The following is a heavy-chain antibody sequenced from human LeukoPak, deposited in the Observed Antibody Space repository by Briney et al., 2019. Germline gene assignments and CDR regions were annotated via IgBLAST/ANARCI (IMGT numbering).Heavy chain of an antibody. D-gene: IGHD3-22*01. CDR2: ISSSSSYI. Sequence: GGSLRLSCAASGFTFSSYSMSWVRQAPGKGLEWVSSISSSSSYIYYADSVKGRFTISRDNAKNSLYLQMNSLRAEDTAVYYCARDRRDYYDSSGYYDYWGQGTLVTVSS. V-gene: IGHV3-21*01. CDR3: ARDRRDYYDSSGYYDY. J-gene: IGHJ4*02. CDR1: GFTFSSYS.